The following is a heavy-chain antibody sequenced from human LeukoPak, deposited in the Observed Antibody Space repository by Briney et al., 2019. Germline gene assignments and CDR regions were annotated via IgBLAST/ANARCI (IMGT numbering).Heavy chain of an antibody. V-gene: IGHV1-18*01. D-gene: IGHD3-3*01. CDR2: ISAYNGNT. J-gene: IGHJ5*02. CDR3: ARMGGGYDFWSGSDWFDP. Sequence: ASVKVSCKASGYTFTSYGISWVRQAPGQGLEWMGWISAYNGNTNYALKLQGRVTMTTDTSTSTAYMELRSLRSDDTAVYYCARMGGGYDFWSGSDWFDPWGQGTLVTVSS. CDR1: GYTFTSYG.